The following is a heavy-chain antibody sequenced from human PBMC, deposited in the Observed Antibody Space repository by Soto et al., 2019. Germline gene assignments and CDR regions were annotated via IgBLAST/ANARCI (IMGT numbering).Heavy chain of an antibody. CDR3: ARRHLAVAVSPWFDP. CDR1: GLSITDSEMG. Sequence: QVTLKESGPVLVKPTETLTLRCTVSGLSITDSEMGVSWIRQPPGQPLEWLAHIDSSGEKSYRTFLKSRLAISKDTSNSQIVLTMTNLYPADTATFYCARRHLAVAVSPWFDPWGQGIPVTVSS. CDR2: IDSSGEK. V-gene: IGHV2-26*01. J-gene: IGHJ5*02. D-gene: IGHD6-19*01.